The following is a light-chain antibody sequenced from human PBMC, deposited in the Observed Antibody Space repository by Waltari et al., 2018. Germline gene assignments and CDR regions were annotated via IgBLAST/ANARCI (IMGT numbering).Light chain of an antibody. V-gene: IGKV3-15*01. Sequence: EIVMTQSAATLSMSPGERATLSCRASQSISPNLAWYQQRPGQAPRLLIYDTSTRATGIPVKFSGSGSGTEFTLTISDLQPEDFAVYYCQQYNNWPPLYTFGQGTKLDIK. J-gene: IGKJ2*01. CDR2: DTS. CDR1: QSISPN. CDR3: QQYNNWPPLYT.